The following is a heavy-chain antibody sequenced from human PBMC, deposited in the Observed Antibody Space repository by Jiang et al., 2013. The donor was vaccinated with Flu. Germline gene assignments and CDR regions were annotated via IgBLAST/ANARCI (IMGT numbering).Heavy chain of an antibody. V-gene: IGHV4-31*03. CDR1: GGSVKSDGSF. Sequence: GLVKPSQTLSLTCTVSGGSVKSDGSFWTLLRQAPGKGLEWLASIRYGSGTYFNPSLKTRLDVSFDRYGYNRFSLSLSSMTAADTAVYYCARGYYFGGYSYGFDYWGQGTLVTVSS. D-gene: IGHD5-18*01. CDR3: ARGYYFGGYSYGFDY. J-gene: IGHJ4*02. CDR2: IRYGSGT.